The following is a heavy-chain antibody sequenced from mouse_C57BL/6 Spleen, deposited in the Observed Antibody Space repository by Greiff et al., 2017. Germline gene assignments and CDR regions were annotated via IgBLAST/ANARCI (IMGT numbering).Heavy chain of an antibody. CDR2: IDPSDSYT. V-gene: IGHV1-69*01. Sequence: VQLQQPGAELVMPGASVKLSCKASGYTFTSYWMHWVKRRPGQGLEWIGEIDPSDSYTNYNQKFKGKSTLTMDKSSSTTYMQLGSLTSEDSAVDDCAGDSSGYSWFAYWGQGTLVTVSA. D-gene: IGHD3-2*02. CDR1: GYTFTSYW. CDR3: AGDSSGYSWFAY. J-gene: IGHJ3*01.